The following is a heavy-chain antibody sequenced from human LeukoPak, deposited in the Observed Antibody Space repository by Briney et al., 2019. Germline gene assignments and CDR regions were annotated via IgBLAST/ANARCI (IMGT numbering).Heavy chain of an antibody. V-gene: IGHV5-51*01. J-gene: IGHJ4*02. CDR3: ATLATRLLDH. CDR2: IYPGDSET. D-gene: IGHD6-6*01. Sequence: KGGESLKISCKGSGYSFTSYWIGWVRQLPGKGLDWMGMIYPGDSETRYSPSFQGQVTMSVDKSVNTAYLHWAGLKASDTAMYFCATLATRLLDHCGQGTRVTVSS. CDR1: GYSFTSYW.